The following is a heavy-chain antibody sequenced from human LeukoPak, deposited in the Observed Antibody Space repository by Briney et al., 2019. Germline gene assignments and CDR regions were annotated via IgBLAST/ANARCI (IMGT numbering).Heavy chain of an antibody. Sequence: PGGSLRLSCAASGFTFSSYAMHWVRQAPGKGLEWVAVISYDGSNKYYADSVKGRFTISRDNSKNTLYLQMNSLRAEDTAVYYCAKSKGRIAAAGLYYYYYGMDVWGQGTTVTVSS. CDR1: GFTFSSYA. V-gene: IGHV3-30-3*02. CDR2: ISYDGSNK. D-gene: IGHD6-13*01. CDR3: AKSKGRIAAAGLYYYYYGMDV. J-gene: IGHJ6*02.